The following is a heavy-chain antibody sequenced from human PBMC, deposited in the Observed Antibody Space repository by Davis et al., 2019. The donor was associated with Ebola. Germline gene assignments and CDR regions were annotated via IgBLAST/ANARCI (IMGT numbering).Heavy chain of an antibody. D-gene: IGHD2-15*01. J-gene: IGHJ5*02. CDR2: ISAYNGNT. V-gene: IGHV1-18*01. CDR1: GYTFTSYG. Sequence: AASVKVSCKASGYTFTSYGISWVRQAPGQGLEWMGWISAYNGNTNYAQKLQGRVTMTTDTSTSTAYMELRSLRSDDTAVYYCARYAIVVVVAATSWFDPWGQGTLVTVSS. CDR3: ARYAIVVVVAATSWFDP.